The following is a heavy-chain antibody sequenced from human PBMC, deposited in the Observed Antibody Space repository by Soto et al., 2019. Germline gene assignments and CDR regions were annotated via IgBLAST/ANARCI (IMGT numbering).Heavy chain of an antibody. CDR3: ARGRLWFGELFYFDY. V-gene: IGHV3-48*01. D-gene: IGHD3-10*01. CDR1: GFTFSSYS. Sequence: EVQLVESGGGLVQPGGSLRLSCAASGFTFSSYSMNWVRQAPGKGLEWVSYISSSSSTIYYADSVKGRFTISRDNAKNSLYLQMNRLRAEDTAVYYCARGRLWFGELFYFDYWGQGTLVTVSS. CDR2: ISSSSSTI. J-gene: IGHJ4*02.